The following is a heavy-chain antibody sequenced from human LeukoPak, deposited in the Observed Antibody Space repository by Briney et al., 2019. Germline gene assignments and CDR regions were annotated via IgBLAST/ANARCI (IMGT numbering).Heavy chain of an antibody. J-gene: IGHJ4*02. CDR3: ARLEYSSSPGVDY. CDR1: GGSISSGSYY. D-gene: IGHD6-6*01. CDR2: VYSSGST. Sequence: SETLSLTCTVSGGSISSGSYYWSWIRQPAGKGLEWIGRVYSSGSTNYNPSLKSRVTILVDTSNNQFSLKLSSVTAADTAVYYCARLEYSSSPGVDYWGQGTLVTVSS. V-gene: IGHV4-61*02.